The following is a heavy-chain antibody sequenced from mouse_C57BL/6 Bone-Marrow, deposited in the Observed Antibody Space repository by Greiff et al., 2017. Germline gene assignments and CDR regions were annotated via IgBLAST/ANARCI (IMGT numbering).Heavy chain of an antibody. CDR3: AREDYGFAY. D-gene: IGHD2-4*01. CDR2: ISDGGSYT. Sequence: EVMLVESGGGLVKPGGSLKLSCAASGFTFSSYAMSWVRQTPEKRLEWVATISDGGSYTYYPDNVKGRFTISRDNAKNNLYLQMSHLKSEDTAMYYCAREDYGFAYWGQGTLVTVSA. CDR1: GFTFSSYA. V-gene: IGHV5-4*01. J-gene: IGHJ3*01.